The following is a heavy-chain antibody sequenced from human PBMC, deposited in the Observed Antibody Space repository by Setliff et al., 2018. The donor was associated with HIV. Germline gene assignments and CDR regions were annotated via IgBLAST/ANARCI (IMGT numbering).Heavy chain of an antibody. CDR3: ARTNPLAAPPFDF. V-gene: IGHV4-39*07. D-gene: IGHD6-13*01. Sequence: SETLSLTCTVSGGSISSSTYYWGWIRQPPGKGLEWIGNIHFSGSTYYNPSLKSRVTMSLDTSKNQFSLKLSSVTAADTAIYYCARTNPLAAPPFDFWGQGTLVTVSS. J-gene: IGHJ4*02. CDR1: GGSISSSTYY. CDR2: IHFSGST.